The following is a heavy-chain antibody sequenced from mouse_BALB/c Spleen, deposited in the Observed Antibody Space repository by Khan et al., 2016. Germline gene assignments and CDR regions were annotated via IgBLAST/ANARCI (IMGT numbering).Heavy chain of an antibody. D-gene: IGHD1-1*02. Sequence: EVQLLETGGGLVQPGGSRGLSCEGSGFTFSGCWMSWVRQTPGKTLEWIGDINSDGSVINYAPSIKDRFTIFRDNDKSTLYLQMSNVRSEDTATYFCLGYGGYYSYFDVWGAGTTVTVSS. V-gene: IGHV11-2*02. J-gene: IGHJ1*01. CDR3: LGYGGYYSYFDV. CDR2: INSDGSVI. CDR1: GFTFSGCW.